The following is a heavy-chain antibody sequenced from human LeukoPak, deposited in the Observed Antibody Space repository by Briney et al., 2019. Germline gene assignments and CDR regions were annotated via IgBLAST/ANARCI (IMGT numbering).Heavy chain of an antibody. V-gene: IGHV1-46*01. CDR2: INPSGGST. CDR3: ARGYYDILTGPDDAFDI. D-gene: IGHD3-9*01. CDR1: GYTFTSYY. Sequence: ASVKVSCKASGYTFTSYYMHWVRQAPGQGLEWMGIINPSGGSTSYAQKFQGGVTMTRDTSTSTVYMELSSLRSEDTAVYYCARGYYDILTGPDDAFDIWGQGTMVTVSS. J-gene: IGHJ3*02.